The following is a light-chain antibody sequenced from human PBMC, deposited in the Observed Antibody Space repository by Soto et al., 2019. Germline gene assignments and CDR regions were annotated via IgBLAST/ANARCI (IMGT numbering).Light chain of an antibody. Sequence: QSDLTHPASVSGAPGQRGTISCTGSSSNIGATYDVQWYQQLPGTAPKLLIYGNSNRPSGVPDRFSGSKSGTSASLAITGLQADDEADYYCQSYDSSLSAHYAFGTGTKFTVL. CDR1: SSNIGATYD. V-gene: IGLV1-40*01. CDR3: QSYDSSLSAHYA. J-gene: IGLJ1*01. CDR2: GNS.